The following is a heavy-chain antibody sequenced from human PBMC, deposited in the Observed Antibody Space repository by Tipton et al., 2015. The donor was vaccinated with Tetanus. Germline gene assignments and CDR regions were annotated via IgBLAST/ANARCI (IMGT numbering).Heavy chain of an antibody. J-gene: IGHJ5*02. CDR1: GGSISSSEYY. D-gene: IGHD2-2*01. Sequence: TLSLTCVVSGGSISSSEYYWGWIRQPPGEGLEWIASVYYDGSAYTNPSLKSRIAISIDTSGSQFSLKVHSVTAADTAFYYCTRHVVEAVPRWFDPWGQGTLVTVSS. V-gene: IGHV4-39*01. CDR3: TRHVVEAVPRWFDP. CDR2: VYYDGSA.